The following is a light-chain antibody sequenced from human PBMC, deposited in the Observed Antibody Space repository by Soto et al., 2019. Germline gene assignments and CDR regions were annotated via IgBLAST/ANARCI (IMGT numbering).Light chain of an antibody. CDR1: KSNNGGVS. J-gene: IGLJ2*01. CDR2: GNN. V-gene: IGLV1-44*01. Sequence: QSVLTQTPSASGTPGQWVAISCSGSKSNNGGVSVNWYQQLPGAAPKLLIYGNNQRPSGVPDRFSGSKSGTSASLVISGLQSEDEASSFGAAWDDSLNGWIFGGGTNLTVL. CDR3: AAWDDSLNGWI.